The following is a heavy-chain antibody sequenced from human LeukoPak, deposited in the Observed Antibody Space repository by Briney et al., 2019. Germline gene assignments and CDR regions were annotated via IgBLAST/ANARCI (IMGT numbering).Heavy chain of an antibody. CDR1: GDSISTYY. J-gene: IGHJ4*02. Sequence: SETLSLTCTVSGDSISTYYWSWIRQPPGKGLEWIGYMYYSGSTNYNPSLKSRVTISLDTPKNQFSLKLSSVTAADTAVYYCARGVRWLQLSYFDYWGQGTLVTVSS. D-gene: IGHD5-24*01. CDR2: MYYSGST. V-gene: IGHV4-59*12. CDR3: ARGVRWLQLSYFDY.